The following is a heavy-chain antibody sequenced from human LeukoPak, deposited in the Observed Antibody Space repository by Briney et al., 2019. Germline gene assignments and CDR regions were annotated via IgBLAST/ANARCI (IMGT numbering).Heavy chain of an antibody. CDR3: AKGALQWFGELVPFDY. CDR1: GFTFDDYA. D-gene: IGHD3-10*01. J-gene: IGHJ4*02. V-gene: IGHV3-9*01. Sequence: GGSLRLSCAASGFTFDDYAMHWVRQAPGKGLEWVSGISWNSGSIGYADSVKGRFTISRDNAKNSLYLQMNSLRAEDTALYYCAKGALQWFGELVPFDYWGQGTLVTVSS. CDR2: ISWNSGSI.